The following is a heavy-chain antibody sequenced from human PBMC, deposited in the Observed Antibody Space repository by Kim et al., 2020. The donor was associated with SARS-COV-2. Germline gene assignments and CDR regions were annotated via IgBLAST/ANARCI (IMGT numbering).Heavy chain of an antibody. J-gene: IGHJ4*02. CDR3: ARQALEWTESDY. V-gene: IGHV5-51*01. Sequence: RYSPSIPGKVTISADKSISTAYLQWSSLKASDTAMYYCARQALEWTESDYWGQGTLVTVSS. D-gene: IGHD3-3*01.